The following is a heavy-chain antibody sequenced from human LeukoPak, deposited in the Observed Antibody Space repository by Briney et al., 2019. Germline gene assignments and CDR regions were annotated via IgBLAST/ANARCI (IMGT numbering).Heavy chain of an antibody. D-gene: IGHD6-19*01. V-gene: IGHV3-30*02. CDR1: GFAFSSYG. CDR3: VKDSQWLVTDYYMDV. Sequence: PGGSLRLSCAASGFAFSSYGMHWVRQAPGKGLEWVAFIRYDGKYKYDADSVKGRFTISRDNSKNTLYLEMKSLRADDTAVYYCVKDSQWLVTDYYMDVWGKGTTVTVSS. CDR2: IRYDGKYK. J-gene: IGHJ6*03.